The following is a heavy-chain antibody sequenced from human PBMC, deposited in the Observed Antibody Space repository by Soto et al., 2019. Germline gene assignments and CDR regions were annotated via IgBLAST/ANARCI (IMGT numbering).Heavy chain of an antibody. CDR3: PRDIGYRIDS. D-gene: IGHD3-16*02. V-gene: IGHV3-74*01. CDR1: GFTFSNSW. Sequence: GSLRLSCSASGFTFSNSWMHWVRQAPGKGLEWVSHINSDGSTTTYGDFVKGRFTIFRDHAKNTVYLQMNSLIVVHTAVYYCPRDIGYRIDSWGQGTLVTVSS. CDR2: INSDGSTT. J-gene: IGHJ4*02.